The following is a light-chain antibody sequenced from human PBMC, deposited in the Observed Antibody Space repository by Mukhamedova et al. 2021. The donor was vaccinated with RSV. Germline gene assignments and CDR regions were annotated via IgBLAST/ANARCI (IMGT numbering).Light chain of an antibody. Sequence: WYQRRVHGEAPKLLIYRASRLQSGVPSRFSGSGSGADFSLTISSLQPEDFATYFCLQSYSTPLTFGGGTKLESK. CDR2: RAS. J-gene: IGKJ4*01. CDR3: LQSYSTPLT. V-gene: IGKV1-39*01.